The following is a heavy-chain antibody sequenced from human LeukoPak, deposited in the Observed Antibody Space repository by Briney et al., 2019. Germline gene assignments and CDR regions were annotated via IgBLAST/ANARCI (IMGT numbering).Heavy chain of an antibody. Sequence: ASVKVSCKASGYTFTGYGISWVRQAPGQGLEWMGWISAYSGNTNYAQKLQGRVTMTTDTSTSTAYMELRSLRSDDTAVYYCARTQTATAIRSFDYWGQGTLVTVSS. D-gene: IGHD2-2*02. V-gene: IGHV1-18*01. CDR1: GYTFTGYG. CDR2: ISAYSGNT. CDR3: ARTQTATAIRSFDY. J-gene: IGHJ4*02.